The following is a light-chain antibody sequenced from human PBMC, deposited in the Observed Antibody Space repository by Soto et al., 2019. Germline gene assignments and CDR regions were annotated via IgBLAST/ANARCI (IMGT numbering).Light chain of an antibody. J-gene: IGKJ1*01. Sequence: AIRMTQSPSSFSASTGDRVTTTCRASQGISSYLAWYQQKPGKAPKLLIYAASTLQSGVPSRFSGSGSGTNFTLTISCLQSEDFATYYCQQYYSYPQTFGQGTKVDIK. V-gene: IGKV1-8*01. CDR3: QQYYSYPQT. CDR2: AAS. CDR1: QGISSY.